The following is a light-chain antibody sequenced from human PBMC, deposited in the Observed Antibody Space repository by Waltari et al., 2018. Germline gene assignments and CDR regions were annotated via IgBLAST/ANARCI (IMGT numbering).Light chain of an antibody. V-gene: IGLV2-23*02. J-gene: IGLJ3*02. Sequence: QSGLTQPASVSGSPGQSITISCTGTSSDVGNYNLVSWYQQHPGKAPQFSIYEVSKRPSGVSDRFSGSKSGNTASLTISGLQAEDEADYYRCSYAGDNIWVFGGGTKLTVL. CDR2: EVS. CDR3: CSYAGDNIWV. CDR1: SSDVGNYNL.